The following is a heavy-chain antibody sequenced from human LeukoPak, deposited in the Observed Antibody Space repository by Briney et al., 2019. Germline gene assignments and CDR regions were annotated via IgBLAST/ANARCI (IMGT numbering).Heavy chain of an antibody. D-gene: IGHD6-6*01. CDR1: GGTFSSYA. CDR2: IIPIFGIA. Sequence: GASVKVSCKASGGTFSSYAISWVRQAPGQGLEWMGRIIPIFGIANYAQKFQGRVTITADKSTSTAYVELSSLRSEDTAVYYCAKAIAARPGNWFDPWGRGTLVTVSS. CDR3: AKAIAARPGNWFDP. V-gene: IGHV1-69*04. J-gene: IGHJ5*02.